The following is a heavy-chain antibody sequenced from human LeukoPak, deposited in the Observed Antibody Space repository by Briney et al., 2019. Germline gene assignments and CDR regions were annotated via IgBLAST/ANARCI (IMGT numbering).Heavy chain of an antibody. D-gene: IGHD3-10*01. Sequence: ASVKVSCKASGYTFTSYDINWVRQATGQGLEWMGWMNPNSGNTGYAQKFQGRVTMTRNTSISTAYMELSSLRSEDTAVYYCARMGYGSGIYGMDVWGQGTTVTVSS. V-gene: IGHV1-8*01. CDR3: ARMGYGSGIYGMDV. CDR1: GYTFTSYD. J-gene: IGHJ6*02. CDR2: MNPNSGNT.